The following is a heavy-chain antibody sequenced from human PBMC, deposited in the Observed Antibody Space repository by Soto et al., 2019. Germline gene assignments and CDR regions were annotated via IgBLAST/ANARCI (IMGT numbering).Heavy chain of an antibody. CDR1: GGIFSSYA. CDR2: IIPIFGTA. D-gene: IGHD2-21*02. V-gene: IGHV1-69*06. J-gene: IGHJ5*02. CDR3: ANGLTLAYCGGDCSNNWFDP. Sequence: GASVKVSCKTSGGIFSSYAISWVRQAPGQGLEWMGGIIPIFGTANYAQKFQGRVTITADKSTSTAYMELSSLRSEDTAVYYCANGLTLAYCGGDCSNNWFDPWGQGTLVTVSS.